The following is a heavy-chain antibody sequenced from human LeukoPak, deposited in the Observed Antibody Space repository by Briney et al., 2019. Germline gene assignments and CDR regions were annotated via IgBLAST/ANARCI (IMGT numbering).Heavy chain of an antibody. D-gene: IGHD3-10*01. CDR1: GFTFNRHW. J-gene: IGHJ4*02. V-gene: IGHV3-7*03. CDR2: IKQDGSDK. Sequence: GGSLRLSCAASGFTFNRHWMSWVRQAPGKGLEWVATIKQDGSDKHYLDSVKARFIISRDNAKNSLSLQVNSLRAEDTAVYYCARFYGSGSYYLDYWGQGTLVTVSS. CDR3: ARFYGSGSYYLDY.